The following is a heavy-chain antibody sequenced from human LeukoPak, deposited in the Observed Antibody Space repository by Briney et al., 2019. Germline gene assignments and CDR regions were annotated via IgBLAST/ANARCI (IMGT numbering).Heavy chain of an antibody. CDR2: INHSGST. J-gene: IGHJ6*02. V-gene: IGHV4-34*01. Sequence: SGTLSLTCAVYGGSFSGYYWSWIRQPPGKGLEWIGEINHSGSTNYNPSLKSRVTISVDTSKNQFSLKLSSVTAADTAVYYCARGIGYCSSTSCYYYYYGMDVWGQGTTVTVSS. CDR3: ARGIGYCSSTSCYYYYYGMDV. CDR1: GGSFSGYY. D-gene: IGHD2-2*01.